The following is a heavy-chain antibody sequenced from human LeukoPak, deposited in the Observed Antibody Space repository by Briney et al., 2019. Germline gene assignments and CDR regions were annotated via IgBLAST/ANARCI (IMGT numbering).Heavy chain of an antibody. V-gene: IGHV1-8*01. CDR1: GYTFTSYD. D-gene: IGHD2-8*01. CDR2: VNPNSGHT. CDR3: ARNGPSADDAFDI. Sequence: VASVKVSCKASGYTFTSYDINWVRQATGQGLEWMGWVNPNSGHTGFAQKFQGRVSMTSNTSISTAYMEVRSLRSEDTAVYYCARNGPSADDAFDIWGQGTMVTVSS. J-gene: IGHJ3*02.